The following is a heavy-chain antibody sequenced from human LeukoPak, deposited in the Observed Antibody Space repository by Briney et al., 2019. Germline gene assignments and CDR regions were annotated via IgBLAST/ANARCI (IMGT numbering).Heavy chain of an antibody. V-gene: IGHV4-39*01. J-gene: IGHJ4*02. CDR3: ARPHNWNYPYYFDY. CDR2: MYYSGST. D-gene: IGHD1-7*01. Sequence: PSETLSLTCTVSGGSISSGNYYWGWVRQPPGKGLEWIGSMYYSGSTYYNPSLKSRVTISVDTSKNQFSLKLRSVTAADTAVHYCARPHNWNYPYYFDYWGQGTLVTVSS. CDR1: GGSISSGNYY.